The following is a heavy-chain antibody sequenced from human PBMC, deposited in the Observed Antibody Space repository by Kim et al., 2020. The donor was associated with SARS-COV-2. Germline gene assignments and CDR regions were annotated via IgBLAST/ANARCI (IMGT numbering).Heavy chain of an antibody. CDR1: GYTFTSYA. J-gene: IGHJ3*02. CDR2: INAGNGNT. V-gene: IGHV1-3*01. CDR3: ARGQRMVRGVIIKSDAFDI. Sequence: ASVKVSCKASGYTFTSYAMHWVRQAPGQRLEWMGWINAGNGNTKYSQKFQGRVTITRDTSASTAYMELSSLRSEDTAVYYCARGQRMVRGVIIKSDAFDIWGQGTMVTVSS. D-gene: IGHD3-10*01.